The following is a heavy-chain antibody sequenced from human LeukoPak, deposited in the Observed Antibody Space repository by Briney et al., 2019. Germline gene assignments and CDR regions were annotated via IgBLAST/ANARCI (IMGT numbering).Heavy chain of an antibody. CDR2: ISGSGGST. Sequence: PGGSLRLSCAASGFTFSSYAMSWVRQAPGKGLEWVSAISGSGGSTYYADSVKGRFTISRDNSKNTLYLQMNSLRAEDTAVYYCAEAPLMITFGGVIVIPRFDYWGQGTLVTVSS. V-gene: IGHV3-23*01. J-gene: IGHJ4*02. CDR3: AEAPLMITFGGVIVIPRFDY. CDR1: GFTFSSYA. D-gene: IGHD3-16*02.